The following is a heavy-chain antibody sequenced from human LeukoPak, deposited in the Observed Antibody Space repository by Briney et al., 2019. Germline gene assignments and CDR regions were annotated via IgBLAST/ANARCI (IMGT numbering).Heavy chain of an antibody. V-gene: IGHV3-23*01. CDR1: GFTFSSYA. Sequence: PGGSLRLSCAASGFTFSSYAMSWVRQAPGKGLEWVSNISGSGGRTYYADSVKGRFTISRDNSRNTLFLQMNSLRPEDTAVYYCAKPSPGGGDYFDYWGQGTLVTVSS. CDR2: ISGSGGRT. CDR3: AKPSPGGGDYFDY. J-gene: IGHJ4*02. D-gene: IGHD2-21*01.